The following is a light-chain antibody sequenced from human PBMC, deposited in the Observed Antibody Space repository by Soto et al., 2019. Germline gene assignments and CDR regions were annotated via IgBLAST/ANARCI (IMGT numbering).Light chain of an antibody. V-gene: IGKV4-1*01. CDR2: WAP. J-gene: IGKJ4*01. CDR3: QQYYSTPLT. Sequence: DIVMTQSPDSLAVSLGERATINCKSSQSVLYSSNNKNYLAWYQQKPGQPPKLLIYWAPTRESEVPDRFSGSGYGLDSTLTICSLPAEDVAVYYCQQYYSTPLTFGGGTKVEIK. CDR1: QSVLYSSNNKNY.